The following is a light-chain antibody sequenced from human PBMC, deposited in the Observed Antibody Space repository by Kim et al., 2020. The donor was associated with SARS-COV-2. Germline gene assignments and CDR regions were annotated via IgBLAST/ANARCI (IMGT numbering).Light chain of an antibody. CDR2: QDS. V-gene: IGLV3-1*01. J-gene: IGLJ3*02. CDR3: QEWDSSTWV. CDR1: KLGDKY. Sequence: SYELTQPPSVSVSPGQTASITCSGDKLGDKYACWYQQKPGQSPVLVIYQDSKRPSGVPERVSGSNSGNTATLTISGTQAMDEADYYCQEWDSSTWVFGGGTQLTVL.